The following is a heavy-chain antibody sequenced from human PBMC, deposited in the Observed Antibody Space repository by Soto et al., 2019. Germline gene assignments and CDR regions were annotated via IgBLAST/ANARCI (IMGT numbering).Heavy chain of an antibody. CDR2: IYYSGST. J-gene: IGHJ6*02. CDR3: TTGGYYYYYSMDV. D-gene: IGHD3-16*01. CDR1: GGSISSGDYY. V-gene: IGHV4-39*01. Sequence: SETLSLTCTVSGGSISSGDYYWSWIRQPPGKGLEWIGSIYYSGSTYYNPSLKSRVTISVDTSKNQFSLKLSPVTAADTAVYYWTTGGYYYYYSMDVWGQGTTVTVSS.